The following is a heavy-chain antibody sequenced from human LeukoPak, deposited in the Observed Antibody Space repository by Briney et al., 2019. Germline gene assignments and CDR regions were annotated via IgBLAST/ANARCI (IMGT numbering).Heavy chain of an antibody. D-gene: IGHD3-10*01. J-gene: IGHJ6*03. CDR2: IYYSGST. V-gene: IGHV4-39*01. CDR3: ARHCREGSMIYHYYMDV. CDR1: GGSISSSSYY. Sequence: SETLSLTCTVSGGSISSSSYYWGWIRQPPGKGLEWIGSIYYSGSTYYNPSLKSRVTISVDTSKNQCSLKLRSVTAADTAVYYCARHCREGSMIYHYYMDVWGKGTTVTVSS.